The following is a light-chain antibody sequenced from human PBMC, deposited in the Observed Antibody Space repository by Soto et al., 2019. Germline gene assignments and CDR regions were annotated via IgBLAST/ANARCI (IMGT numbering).Light chain of an antibody. CDR2: GAS. CDR3: QNKYRLPRT. V-gene: IGKV1-39*01. CDR1: QSISTY. J-gene: IGKJ1*01. Sequence: QMTQSPSSLSSSVGDIVTITCRASQSISTYLNWYQHKPGKAHNVLINGASRLHTGVPSRFSGSGYGTDFSLKISSLHSEDFATYYCQNKYRLPRTFGQGTKVEIK.